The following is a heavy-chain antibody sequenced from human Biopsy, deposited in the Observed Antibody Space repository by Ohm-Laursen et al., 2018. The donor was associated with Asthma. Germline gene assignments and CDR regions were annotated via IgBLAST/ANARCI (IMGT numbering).Heavy chain of an antibody. D-gene: IGHD3-22*01. J-gene: IGHJ4*02. CDR2: IYSGGTS. V-gene: IGHV3-53*01. CDR1: GFAVSRDH. Sequence: SLRLSCSASGFAVSRDHMFWVRQAPGKGLEWVSVIYSGGTSHPADSARGRFTISRYYSKNTLYLQMHSLRAEDTAVYYCARGDSSNWSHYYLDYWGQGTLVTVSS. CDR3: ARGDSSNWSHYYLDY.